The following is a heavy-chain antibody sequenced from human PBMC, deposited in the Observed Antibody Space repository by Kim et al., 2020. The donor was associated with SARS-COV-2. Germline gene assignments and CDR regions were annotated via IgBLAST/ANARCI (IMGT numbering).Heavy chain of an antibody. CDR3: TTELIGYCSGGSCYLHMDV. J-gene: IGHJ6*02. D-gene: IGHD2-15*01. Sequence: GGYLRLSCAASGFTFSNAWMSGVRQAPGKGLEWVGRIKSKTDGGTTDYAAPVKGRFTISRDDSKNTLYLQMNSLKTEDTAVYYCTTELIGYCSGGSCYLHMDVWGQGTTVTVSS. CDR1: GFTFSNAW. V-gene: IGHV3-15*01. CDR2: IKSKTDGGTT.